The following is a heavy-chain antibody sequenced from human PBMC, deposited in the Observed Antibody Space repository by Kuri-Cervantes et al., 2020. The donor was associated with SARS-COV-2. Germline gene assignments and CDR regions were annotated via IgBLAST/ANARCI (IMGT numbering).Heavy chain of an antibody. CDR2: IYYSGST. CDR1: GGSISSSSYY. V-gene: IGHV4-39*07. CDR3: ARAYGLLRYIYYMDV. J-gene: IGHJ6*03. D-gene: IGHD4-17*01. Sequence: SETLSLTCTVSGGSISSSSYYWGWIRQPPGKGLEWIGSIYYSGSTYYNPSLKSRVTISVDTSSKQFSLHLGSVTAADTAVYYCARAYGLLRYIYYMDVWGRGTTVTVSS.